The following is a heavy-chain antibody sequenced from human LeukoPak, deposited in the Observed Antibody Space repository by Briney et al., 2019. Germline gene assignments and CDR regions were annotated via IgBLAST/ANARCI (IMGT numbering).Heavy chain of an antibody. CDR3: QKEGKTGYDDYYDYNGMDV. D-gene: IGHD3-9*01. Sequence: PGGSLRLSCAASGFMFSDYGMHWVRQAPGKGLEWVAVIYSGGSTYHADSVKGRFTISRDNSKNTLYLQMNSLRAEDTAVYYCQKEGKTGYDDYYDYNGMDVWGQGTTVTVSS. CDR2: IYSGGST. V-gene: IGHV3-NL1*01. J-gene: IGHJ6*02. CDR1: GFMFSDYG.